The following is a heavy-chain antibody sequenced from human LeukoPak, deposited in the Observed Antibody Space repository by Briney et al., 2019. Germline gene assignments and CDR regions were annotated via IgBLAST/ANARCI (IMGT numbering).Heavy chain of an antibody. D-gene: IGHD2-15*01. Sequence: PSETLSLTCAVYGGSFSGYYWSWIRQPPGKGLEWIGEINHSGSTNYNPSLKSRVTISVDTSKNQFSLKLSSVTAADTAVYYCASQSRYCSGGSCSTGRFDYWGQGTLVTVSS. J-gene: IGHJ4*02. V-gene: IGHV4-34*01. CDR1: GGSFSGYY. CDR3: ASQSRYCSGGSCSTGRFDY. CDR2: INHSGST.